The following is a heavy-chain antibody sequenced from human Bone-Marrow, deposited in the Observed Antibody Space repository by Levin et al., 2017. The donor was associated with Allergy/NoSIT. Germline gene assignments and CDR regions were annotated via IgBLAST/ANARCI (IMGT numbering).Heavy chain of an antibody. CDR2: IYGGGST. Sequence: PSETLSLTCKVSGASIRSSTDYWSWIRQPAGKGLEWIGRIYGGGSTDYDPSLQSRVTISRDTSKNHFSLTLKSVTAADTAVYYCARGSGSYYNPLLHFWGQGIPVTVSS. CDR3: ARGSGSYYNPLLHF. J-gene: IGHJ4*02. D-gene: IGHD3-10*01. V-gene: IGHV4-61*02. CDR1: GASIRSSTDY.